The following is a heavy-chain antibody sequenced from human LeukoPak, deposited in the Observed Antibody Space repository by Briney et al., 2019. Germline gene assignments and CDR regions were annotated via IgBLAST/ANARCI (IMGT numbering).Heavy chain of an antibody. CDR1: GGSISSSRYY. D-gene: IGHD2/OR15-2a*01. Sequence: PSGTLSLTCTVSGGSISSSRYYWGWIRQPPGKGLEWIGSIHYTGSTYYTPSLKSRVTISVDTSKNQFSLKLSFVTAADTAVYYCARAFHARFDPWGQGTVVTVSS. V-gene: IGHV4-39*07. J-gene: IGHJ5*02. CDR2: IHYTGST. CDR3: ARAFHARFDP.